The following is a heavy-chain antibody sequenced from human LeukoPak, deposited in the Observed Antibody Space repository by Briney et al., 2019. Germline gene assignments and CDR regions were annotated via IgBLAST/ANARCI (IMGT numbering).Heavy chain of an antibody. CDR3: AKDPTYYYGSGSYPDY. CDR1: GFTFSSYA. D-gene: IGHD3-10*01. V-gene: IGHV3-23*01. J-gene: IGHJ4*02. Sequence: GGSLRLSCAASGFTFSSYAMDWVRQAPGRGLEWVAVISGIGGSTYYADSVKGRFTISRDNSKNTLYLQMNSLRAEDTAVYYCAKDPTYYYGSGSYPDYWGQGTLVTVSS. CDR2: ISGIGGST.